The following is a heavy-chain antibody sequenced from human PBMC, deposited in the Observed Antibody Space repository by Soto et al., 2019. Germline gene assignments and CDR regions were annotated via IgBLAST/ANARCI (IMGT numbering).Heavy chain of an antibody. D-gene: IGHD3-10*01. CDR1: GYSISSGYY. CDR2: IYHSGST. CDR3: ARDKDGSGSYSGY. J-gene: IGHJ4*02. V-gene: IGHV4-38-2*02. Sequence: SETLSLTCAVSGYSISSGYYWGWIRQPPGKGLEWIGSIYHSGSTYYNPSLKSRVTISVDTSKNQFSLKLSSVTAADTAVYYCARDKDGSGSYSGYWGQGTLVTVSS.